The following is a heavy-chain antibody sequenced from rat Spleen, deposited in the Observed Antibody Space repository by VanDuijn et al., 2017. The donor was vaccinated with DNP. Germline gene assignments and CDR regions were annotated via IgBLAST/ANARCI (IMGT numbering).Heavy chain of an antibody. CDR1: GFTFSDFN. CDR2: ISYDGSST. CDR3: TRHDYSNYYFDY. D-gene: IGHD1-8*01. Sequence: EVQLVESGGGLVQPGRSLKLSCAASGFTFSDFNMAWVRQAPKKGLEWVATISYDGSSTYYRDSVKGRFTISRDNAKSTLYLRMDSLRSEDTATYYCTRHDYSNYYFDYWGRGVMVTVSS. J-gene: IGHJ2*01. V-gene: IGHV5-7*01.